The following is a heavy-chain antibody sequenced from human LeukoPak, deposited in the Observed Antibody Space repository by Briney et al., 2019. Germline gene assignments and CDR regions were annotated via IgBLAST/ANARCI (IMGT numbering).Heavy chain of an antibody. CDR1: GGSISSYY. D-gene: IGHD2-2*02. CDR3: AREFYTALRS. J-gene: IGHJ5*02. CDR2: ISYSGST. V-gene: IGHV4-59*01. Sequence: SETLSLTCSVSGGSISSYYWSWIQQPPGKGLEWIGYISYSGSTNYNPSLKSRVTISVDTSKNQFSLKLSSVTAADTAVYYCAREFYTALRSWGQGTLVTVSS.